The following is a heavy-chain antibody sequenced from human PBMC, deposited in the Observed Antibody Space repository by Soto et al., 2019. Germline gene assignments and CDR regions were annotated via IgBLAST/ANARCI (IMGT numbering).Heavy chain of an antibody. CDR1: GYTFTSYG. J-gene: IGHJ4*02. CDR3: AREVGSADACYAWKFDS. CDR2: IRAYNGNT. V-gene: IGHV1-18*01. D-gene: IGHD2-2*01. Sequence: QVQLVQSGAEVKKPGASVKVSCKASGYTFTSYGISWVRQAPGQALVWKGWIRAYNGNTNYAQKLQGRGTMTTDTSTSTAYMELRSLRSDDTAVYYCAREVGSADACYAWKFDSCGQGTLVTVSS.